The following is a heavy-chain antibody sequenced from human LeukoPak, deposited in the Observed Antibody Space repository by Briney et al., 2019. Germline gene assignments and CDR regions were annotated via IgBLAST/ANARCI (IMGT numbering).Heavy chain of an antibody. D-gene: IGHD3-22*01. J-gene: IGHJ5*02. V-gene: IGHV3-33*01. CDR1: GFTFSSYG. Sequence: PGGSLRLSCAASGFTFSSYGMHWVRQAPGKGLEWVAVIWYGGSNKYYADSVKGRFTISRDNSKNTLFLQMNSLRAEDTAVYYCARDSSPWYYYDRSGSNGFDPWGQGTLVTVSS. CDR2: IWYGGSNK. CDR3: ARDSSPWYYYDRSGSNGFDP.